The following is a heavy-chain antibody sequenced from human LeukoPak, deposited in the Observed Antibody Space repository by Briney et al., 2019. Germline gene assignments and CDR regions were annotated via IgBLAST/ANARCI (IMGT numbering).Heavy chain of an antibody. D-gene: IGHD3-10*01. CDR3: ARRAMVRGVRNWFDP. Sequence: SETLSLTCTVSGGSISSYYWSWIRQPPGKGLEWIGEINHSGSTNYNPSLKSRVTISVDTSKNQFSLKLSSVTAADTAVYYCARRAMVRGVRNWFDPWGQGTLVTVSS. CDR1: GGSISSYY. V-gene: IGHV4-34*01. J-gene: IGHJ5*02. CDR2: INHSGST.